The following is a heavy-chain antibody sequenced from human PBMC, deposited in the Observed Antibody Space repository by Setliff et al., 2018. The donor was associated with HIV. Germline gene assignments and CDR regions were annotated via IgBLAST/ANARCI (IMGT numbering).Heavy chain of an antibody. Sequence: PGGSLRLSCAASGFTFSDYYMSWIRQAPGKGLEWVSRIKSDGSSTSYADSVKGRFTISRDNAKNTLYLQMNSLRAEDTAVYYCARDDYFQHWGQGTQVTVSS. CDR1: GFTFSDYY. CDR3: ARDDYFQH. J-gene: IGHJ1*01. V-gene: IGHV3-74*01. CDR2: IKSDGSST.